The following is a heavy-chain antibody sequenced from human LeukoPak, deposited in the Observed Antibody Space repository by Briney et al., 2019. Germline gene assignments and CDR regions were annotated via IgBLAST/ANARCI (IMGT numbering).Heavy chain of an antibody. J-gene: IGHJ3*02. CDR3: ARTPHYCSGGSCYFDVFDI. CDR2: IISYSDNP. V-gene: IGHV1-18*01. D-gene: IGHD2-15*01. CDR1: GYTFTIYY. Sequence: GASVKVSCKASGYTFTIYYITWVRQAPGQGLEWMGWIISYSDNPTYARNLQGRVTMTTDTSTSTAYMELRSLRSDDTAVYYCARTPHYCSGGSCYFDVFDIWGQGTMVTVSS.